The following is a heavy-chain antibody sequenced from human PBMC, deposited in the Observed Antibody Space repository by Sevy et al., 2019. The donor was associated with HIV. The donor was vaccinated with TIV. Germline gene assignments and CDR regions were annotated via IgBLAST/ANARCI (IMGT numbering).Heavy chain of an antibody. J-gene: IGHJ6*02. CDR1: GFTFSSYS. CDR3: ARDRKGEYSAYDGAGYFGMDV. CDR2: VSSLSNYI. Sequence: GGSLRLSCAASGFTFSSYSMNWVRQAPGKGLEWVSSVSSLSNYIYYEDSVKGRFTISRDNAKNSLYLQMNNLRVEDTAVYYCARDRKGEYSAYDGAGYFGMDVWGQGITLTVSS. V-gene: IGHV3-21*01. D-gene: IGHD5-12*01.